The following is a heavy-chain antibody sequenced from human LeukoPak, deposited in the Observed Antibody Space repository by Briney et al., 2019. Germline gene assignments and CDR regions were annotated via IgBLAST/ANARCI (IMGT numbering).Heavy chain of an antibody. CDR3: ARGPNTSGWYLSLDY. Sequence: SETLSLTCAVSGGSISSVNLWSWVRQPPGKGLEWVGEMYLSGTTTYNPSLRGRVTISIDKSKNQLSLKLSSVTAADTAVYYCARGPNTSGWYLSLDYWGQGTLVTVSS. V-gene: IGHV4-4*02. D-gene: IGHD6-19*01. CDR2: MYLSGTT. J-gene: IGHJ4*02. CDR1: GGSISSVNL.